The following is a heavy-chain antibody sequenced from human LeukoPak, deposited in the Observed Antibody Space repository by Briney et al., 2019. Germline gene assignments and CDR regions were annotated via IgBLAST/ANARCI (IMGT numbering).Heavy chain of an antibody. CDR2: ISSSSSYI. D-gene: IGHD3-22*01. CDR1: GLTFSIHW. Sequence: PGGSLRLSCAASGLTFSIHWMNWVRQAPGKGLEWVSSISSSSSYIYYADSVKGRFTISRDNAKNSLYLQMNSLRAEDTAVCYCARDNYDSGGYYYVDDAFDIWGQGTMVTVSS. J-gene: IGHJ3*02. V-gene: IGHV3-21*01. CDR3: ARDNYDSGGYYYVDDAFDI.